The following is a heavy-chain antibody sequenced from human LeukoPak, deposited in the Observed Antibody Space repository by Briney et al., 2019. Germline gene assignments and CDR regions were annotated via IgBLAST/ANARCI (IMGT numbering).Heavy chain of an antibody. Sequence: PSETLSLTRAVSGYSISSGYSWGWIRQPPGKGLEWIGTIYHSGNTYYNPSLKSRVTISVDTSKNHFSLKLSSVTAADTAVYYCARHVPGSWYFDYWGQGTLVTVSS. V-gene: IGHV4-38-2*01. CDR3: ARHVPGSWYFDY. D-gene: IGHD7-27*01. CDR2: IYHSGNT. J-gene: IGHJ4*02. CDR1: GYSISSGYS.